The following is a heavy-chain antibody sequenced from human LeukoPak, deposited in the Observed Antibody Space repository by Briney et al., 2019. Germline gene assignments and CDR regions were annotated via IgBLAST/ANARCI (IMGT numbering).Heavy chain of an antibody. V-gene: IGHV3-21*01. CDR3: ARDKVAGVVPEAPNTYYYYMDV. CDR2: ISSSSGYI. Sequence: GGSLRLSCAASGFTFTTYSMNWVRQAPGKGLEWVSSISSSSGYIYYADSVKGRFTISRDNAKNSLYLQMNSLRAEDTAVYYCARDKVAGVVPEAPNTYYYYMDVWGKGTTVTVSS. D-gene: IGHD2-2*01. J-gene: IGHJ6*03. CDR1: GFTFTTYS.